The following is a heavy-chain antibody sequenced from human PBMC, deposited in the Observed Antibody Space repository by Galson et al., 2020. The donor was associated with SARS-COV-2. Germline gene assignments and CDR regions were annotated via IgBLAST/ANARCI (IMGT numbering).Heavy chain of an antibody. CDR3: ARESPYYDSSGYLAPIKGSPFFDY. CDR1: GGSISSSNW. CDR2: IYHSGST. D-gene: IGHD3-22*01. V-gene: IGHV4-4*02. Sequence: SETLSLTCAVSGGSISSSNWWSWVRQPPGKGLEWIGEIYHSGSTNYNPSLKSRVTISVDKSKNQFSLKLSSVTAADTAVYYCARESPYYDSSGYLAPIKGSPFFDYWGQGTLVTVSS. J-gene: IGHJ4*02.